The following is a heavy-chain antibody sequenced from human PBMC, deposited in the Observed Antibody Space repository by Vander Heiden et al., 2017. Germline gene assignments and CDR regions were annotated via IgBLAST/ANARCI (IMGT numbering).Heavy chain of an antibody. CDR1: GYTFTGYY. V-gene: IGHV1-2*02. CDR3: ARERKIRLNPQYYYDSSGYYYYFDY. Sequence: QVQLVQSGAAVKKPGASVKVSCKASGYTFTGYYMLWVRLAPGQGLEWMGWINPNSGGTNYAQKFQGRVTMTRDTSISTAYMELSRLRSEDTAVYYCARERKIRLNPQYYYDSSGYYYYFDYWGQGTLVTVSS. CDR2: INPNSGGT. J-gene: IGHJ4*02. D-gene: IGHD3-22*01.